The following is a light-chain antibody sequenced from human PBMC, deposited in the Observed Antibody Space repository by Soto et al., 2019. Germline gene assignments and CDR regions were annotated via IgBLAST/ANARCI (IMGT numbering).Light chain of an antibody. CDR1: QSVSSY. Sequence: IVLTQSLATLSLSPGERATLSCGASQSVSSYLAWYQQKPGQAPRLLIYGASTRATGIPARFSGSGSGTEFTLTISSLQAEDVAVYYCQQYYSHLWTFGQGTKVDI. CDR3: QQYYSHLWT. CDR2: GAS. J-gene: IGKJ1*01. V-gene: IGKV3-15*01.